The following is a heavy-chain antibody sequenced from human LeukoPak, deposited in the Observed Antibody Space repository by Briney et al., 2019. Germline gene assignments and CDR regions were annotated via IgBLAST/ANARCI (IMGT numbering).Heavy chain of an antibody. V-gene: IGHV4-59*01. D-gene: IGHD4-23*01. CDR3: ARTDYGGKAFDF. Sequence: SETLSLTCTVSGGSISSYYWSWIRQPPGKGLEWIGYVYYSGNTNYNPSLRTRVTFSIDTSKNQFSLKLRSVTAADAAVYFCARTDYGGKAFDFWGQGTLVTVSS. CDR1: GGSISSYY. CDR2: VYYSGNT. J-gene: IGHJ4*02.